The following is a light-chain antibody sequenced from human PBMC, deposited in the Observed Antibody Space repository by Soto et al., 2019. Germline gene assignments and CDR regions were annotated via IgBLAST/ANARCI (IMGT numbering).Light chain of an antibody. CDR3: CSYAGLSTFRV. Sequence: QSALTQPASVSGSPGQTITISCTGTSSDVGSYNLVYWYQQQPGTAPKLMIYDGSNRPSGVSNRFSGSKSGNTASLTISGLHADDDAYYYCCSYAGLSTFRVFGGGTKLTVL. CDR2: DGS. CDR1: SSDVGSYNL. V-gene: IGLV2-23*03. J-gene: IGLJ2*01.